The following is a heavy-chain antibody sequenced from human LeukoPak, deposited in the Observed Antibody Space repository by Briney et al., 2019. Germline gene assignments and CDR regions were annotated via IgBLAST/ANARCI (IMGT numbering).Heavy chain of an antibody. Sequence: GGSLRLSCAASGITVSTNYMSWVRQAPGKGLEWVSIIYSGGATYYADSVKGRFTISRENSKNTLWLQMNSLRAEDTAVYYCARFHNDVLPGPFDYWAQGPWSPSPQ. D-gene: IGHD3-9*01. V-gene: IGHV3-66*01. CDR2: IYSGGAT. CDR3: ARFHNDVLPGPFDY. CDR1: GITVSTNY. J-gene: IGHJ4*02.